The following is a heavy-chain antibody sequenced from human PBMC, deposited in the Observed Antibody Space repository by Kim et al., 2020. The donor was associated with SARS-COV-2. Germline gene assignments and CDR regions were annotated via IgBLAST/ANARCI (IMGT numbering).Heavy chain of an antibody. J-gene: IGHJ6*02. CDR3: ARHTADYYYYGMDV. V-gene: IGHV5-51*01. Sequence: SPYFQGQVTISADKSISTAYLQWSSLKASDTAMYYCARHTADYYYYGMDVWGQGTTVTVSS. D-gene: IGHD4-17*01.